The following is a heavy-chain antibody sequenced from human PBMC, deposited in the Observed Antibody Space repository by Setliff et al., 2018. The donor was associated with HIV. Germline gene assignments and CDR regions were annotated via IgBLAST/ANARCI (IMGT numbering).Heavy chain of an antibody. D-gene: IGHD3-10*01. Sequence: GGSLRLSCAASGFNLNNHAMHWVRQAPGKGPECVAVISDDGSAKYYGDSVKCRFTISRDNAKDTLYLDLNSLRSEDTAVYYCAKDGSMVRGVAQNWGQGTLVTVSS. CDR2: ISDDGSAK. CDR3: AKDGSMVRGVAQN. J-gene: IGHJ4*02. CDR1: GFNLNNHA. V-gene: IGHV3-30*04.